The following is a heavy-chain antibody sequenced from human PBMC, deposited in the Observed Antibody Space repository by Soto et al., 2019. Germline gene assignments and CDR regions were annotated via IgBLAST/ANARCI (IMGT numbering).Heavy chain of an antibody. D-gene: IGHD6-13*01. CDR2: IKQDGSEK. CDR1: GFTFSSYW. J-gene: IGHJ6*02. Sequence: EVQLVESGGGLVQPGGSLRLSCAASGFTFSSYWMSWVRQAPGKGLEWVANIKQDGSEKYYVDSVKGRFTISRDNAKNSLYLQMNSLRAEDTAVYYCARNMVGAAAGIYYYYYYRMDVWGQGTTVTVSS. V-gene: IGHV3-7*05. CDR3: ARNMVGAAAGIYYYYYYRMDV.